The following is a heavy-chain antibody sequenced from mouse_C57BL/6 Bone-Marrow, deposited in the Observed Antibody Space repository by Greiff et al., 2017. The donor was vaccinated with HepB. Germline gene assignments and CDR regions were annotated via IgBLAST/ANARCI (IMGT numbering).Heavy chain of an antibody. J-gene: IGHJ1*03. CDR3: AGHEDNYYGSSYEDFDV. CDR2: FYPGSGSI. CDR1: GYTFTEYT. V-gene: IGHV1-62-2*01. D-gene: IGHD1-1*01. Sequence: QVQLQQSGAELVKPGASVKLSCKASGYTFTEYTIHWVKQRSGQGLEWIGWFYPGSGSIKYNEKFKDKATLTADKSSSTVYMELSRLTSEDSAVYFCAGHEDNYYGSSYEDFDVWGTGTTVTVSS.